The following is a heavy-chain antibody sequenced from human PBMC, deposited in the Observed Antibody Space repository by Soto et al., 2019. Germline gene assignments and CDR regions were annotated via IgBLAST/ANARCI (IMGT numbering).Heavy chain of an antibody. D-gene: IGHD4-4*01. J-gene: IGHJ5*02. CDR1: GFTFCDSW. V-gene: IGHV3-7*01. CDR2: IKPDESEE. CDR3: VRGGSNYAS. Sequence: EVQLVESGGGLVQPGGSLRLSCTASGFTFCDSWMTWVRRAPGKGLEWVARIKPDESEEKYADCVKGRFSISRDNAKNSMYLQMDSLRGEDTAVYYCVRGGSNYASWGQGTLVTVSS.